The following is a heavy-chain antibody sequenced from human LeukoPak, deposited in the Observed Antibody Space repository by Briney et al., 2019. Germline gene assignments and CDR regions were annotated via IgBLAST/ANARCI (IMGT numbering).Heavy chain of an antibody. CDR3: ARDRGRTFDFDY. CDR2: VDPSDGAT. Sequence: ASVKVSCKASGHTFTTYNFYWERQAPGQGLEWMGIVDPSDGATSYAQKFRGRVAMTRDMSTSTVYLELKSLRSDDTALYYCARDRGRTFDFDYWGQGTLVTVSS. D-gene: IGHD1-14*01. J-gene: IGHJ4*02. CDR1: GHTFTTYN. V-gene: IGHV1-46*01.